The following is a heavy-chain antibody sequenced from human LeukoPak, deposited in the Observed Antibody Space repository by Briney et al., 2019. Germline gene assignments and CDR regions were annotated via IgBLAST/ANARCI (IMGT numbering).Heavy chain of an antibody. CDR2: IVVGSGNT. CDR3: AARGYSYGAYYFDY. CDR1: GFTFTSSA. V-gene: IGHV1-58*01. J-gene: IGHJ4*02. Sequence: ASVKDSCKASGFTFTSSAVQWVRQARGQRLEWIGWIVVGSGNTNYAQKFQERVTITRDMSTSTAYMELSSLRSEDTAVYYCAARGYSYGAYYFDYWGQGTLVTVSS. D-gene: IGHD5-18*01.